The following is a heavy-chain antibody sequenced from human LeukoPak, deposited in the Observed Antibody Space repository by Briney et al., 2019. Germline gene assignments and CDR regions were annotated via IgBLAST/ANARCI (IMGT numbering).Heavy chain of an antibody. Sequence: PGGSLTLSCVASGFTFSRYWMSWVRQAPGKGLEWVANIKQDGSKTYYVGSVKGRFTISRDNAKNSLYLQMNSLRAEDTAVYYCARISIAAAGDFDYWGQGTLVTVSS. CDR2: IKQDGSKT. J-gene: IGHJ4*02. CDR1: GFTFSRYW. CDR3: ARISIAAAGDFDY. D-gene: IGHD6-13*01. V-gene: IGHV3-7*05.